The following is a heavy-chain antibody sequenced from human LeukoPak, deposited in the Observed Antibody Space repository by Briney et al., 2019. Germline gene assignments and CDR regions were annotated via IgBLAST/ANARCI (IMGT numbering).Heavy chain of an antibody. V-gene: IGHV3-30-3*01. D-gene: IGHD6-19*01. CDR2: ISYDGSNK. J-gene: IGHJ5*02. CDR1: GFTFSSYA. CDR3: AREPASSGWFDP. Sequence: SGGSLRLSCAASGFTFSSYAMHWVRQAPGKGLEWVAVISYDGSNKYYADSVKGRFTISRDNSKNTLYLQMNSLRAEDTALYYCAREPASSGWFDPWGQGTLVAVSS.